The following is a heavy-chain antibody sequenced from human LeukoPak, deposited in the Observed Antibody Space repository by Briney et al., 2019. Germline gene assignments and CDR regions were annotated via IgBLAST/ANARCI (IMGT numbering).Heavy chain of an antibody. CDR1: GFTFKNYA. J-gene: IGHJ4*02. D-gene: IGHD3-10*01. Sequence: QPGGSLRLSCEASGFTFKNYAMSWVRQAPGKGLEWVSGLSGSGAATFYADSVKGRFTISRDASKNTLYLQMNSLRAEDTAVYYCASGEWPQNYWGQGTLVTVSS. V-gene: IGHV3-23*01. CDR2: LSGSGAAT. CDR3: ASGEWPQNY.